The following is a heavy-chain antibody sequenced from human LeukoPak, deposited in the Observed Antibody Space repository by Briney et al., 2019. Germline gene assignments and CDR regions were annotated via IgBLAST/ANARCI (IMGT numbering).Heavy chain of an antibody. Sequence: PGGSLRLSCAASGFTFSSYGMHWVRQAPGKGLEWVAVIWYDGSNKYYADSVKGRFTISRDNSKNTLYLQMNSLRAEDTAVYYCARDGPYSSSSFDLFDYWGQGTLVTVSS. V-gene: IGHV3-33*01. J-gene: IGHJ4*02. CDR1: GFTFSSYG. CDR2: IWYDGSNK. CDR3: ARDGPYSSSSFDLFDY. D-gene: IGHD6-13*01.